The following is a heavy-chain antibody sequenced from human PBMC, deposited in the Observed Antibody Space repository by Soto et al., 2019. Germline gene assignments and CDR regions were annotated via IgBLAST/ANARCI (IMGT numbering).Heavy chain of an antibody. D-gene: IGHD3-3*01. V-gene: IGHV1-69*06. J-gene: IGHJ6*02. CDR3: ARNDARTIFGVVQDLYYYYGMDV. CDR2: IIHIFGTA. CDR1: GGTFSSYA. Sequence: QVQLVQSGAEVKKPGSSVKVSCKASGGTFSSYAISWVRQAPGQGLEWMGGIIHIFGTANYAQKFQGRVTITADKSPSTAYMELSRLRSEDTAVYYCARNDARTIFGVVQDLYYYYGMDVWGQGTTVTVSS.